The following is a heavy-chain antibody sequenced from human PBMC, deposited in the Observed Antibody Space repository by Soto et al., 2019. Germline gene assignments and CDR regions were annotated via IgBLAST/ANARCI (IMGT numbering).Heavy chain of an antibody. CDR2: IKSKTDGGTT. CDR3: TTDRRVRGSTDY. J-gene: IGHJ4*02. D-gene: IGHD3-10*01. V-gene: IGHV3-15*07. Sequence: EVQLVESGGGLVKPGGSLRLSCAAAGFTFSNAWMNWVRQAPGKGLEWVVRIKSKTDGGTTDYAAPVKGRFTISRDDSKYTLYLQMDSLKTEATAVYYCTTDRRVRGSTDYWGQGTLVTVSS. CDR1: GFTFSNAW.